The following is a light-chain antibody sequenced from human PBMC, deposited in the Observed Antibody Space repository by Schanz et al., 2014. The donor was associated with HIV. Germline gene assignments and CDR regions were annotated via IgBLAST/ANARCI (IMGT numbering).Light chain of an antibody. CDR3: TSYTSSSTQV. CDR2: DVS. Sequence: QSALTQPASVSGSPGQSVTISCSGSSNDVGTYDFVSWYQQHPGKAPILIIYDVSNRPSGVSNRFSGSKSGNTASLTISGLQAEDEAEYYCTSYTSSSTQVFGGGTKLTVL. J-gene: IGLJ3*02. V-gene: IGLV2-14*03. CDR1: SNDVGTYDF.